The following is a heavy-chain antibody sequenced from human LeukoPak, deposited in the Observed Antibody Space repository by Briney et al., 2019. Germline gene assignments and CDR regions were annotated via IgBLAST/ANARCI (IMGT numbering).Heavy chain of an antibody. V-gene: IGHV3-64*01. CDR1: GFTFSTYS. J-gene: IGHJ4*02. CDR3: ARDWGLDY. CDR2: ISNNGRST. Sequence: TGGSLRLSCAASGFTFSTYSLHWVRQAPGKGLEYVSSISNNGRSTYYANSVKGRFTISRDNSKNTLFLQMGSLRTEDMAFYYCARDWGLDYWGQGTLVTVSS. D-gene: IGHD3-16*01.